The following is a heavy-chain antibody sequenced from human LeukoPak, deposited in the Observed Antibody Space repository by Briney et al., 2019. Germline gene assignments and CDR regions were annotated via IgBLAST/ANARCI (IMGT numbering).Heavy chain of an antibody. CDR2: INPNSGDT. Sequence: GASVKVSCKASGYTFTGYYMHWVRQAPGQGLEWMGWINPNSGDTNYAQKFQGRVTMTRDTSISTAYMELSRLRTDDTAVYYCARAGDSSGYNTIDYWGQGNLVTVSS. V-gene: IGHV1-2*02. CDR3: ARAGDSSGYNTIDY. D-gene: IGHD3-22*01. CDR1: GYTFTGYY. J-gene: IGHJ4*02.